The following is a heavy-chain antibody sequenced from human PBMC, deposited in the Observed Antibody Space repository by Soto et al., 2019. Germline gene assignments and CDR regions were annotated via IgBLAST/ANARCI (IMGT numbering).Heavy chain of an antibody. CDR2: INPNSGGT. D-gene: IGHD3-3*01. J-gene: IGHJ6*02. CDR1: GYTFTGYY. CDR3: ARADRXTIFGVVTYYYYYGMDV. Sequence: ASVKVSCKGSGYTFTGYYMHWVRQAPGQGLEWMGWINPNSGGTNYAQKFQGRVTMTRDTSISTAYMELSRLRSDDTAVYYCARADRXTIFGVVTYYYYYGMDVWGQGTTVTVSS. V-gene: IGHV1-2*02.